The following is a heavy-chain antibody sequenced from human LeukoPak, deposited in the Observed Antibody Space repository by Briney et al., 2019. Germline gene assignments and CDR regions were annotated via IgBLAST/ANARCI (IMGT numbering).Heavy chain of an antibody. CDR3: TTEVSDYGDYLFGY. D-gene: IGHD4-17*01. CDR2: ISGSGIST. J-gene: IGHJ4*02. Sequence: GGTLRLSCAASGFTFNTYGISWVRQAPGKGLEWVSSISGSGISTFYADSVKGRFTISRDNSKNTLFLQMNSLRAEDTAVYYCTTEVSDYGDYLFGYWGQGTLVTVSS. V-gene: IGHV3-23*01. CDR1: GFTFNTYG.